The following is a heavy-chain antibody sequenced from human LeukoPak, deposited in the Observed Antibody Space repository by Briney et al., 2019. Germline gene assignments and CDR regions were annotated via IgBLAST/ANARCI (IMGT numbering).Heavy chain of an antibody. D-gene: IGHD1-26*01. CDR1: GFTFSDHY. Sequence: PGGSLRLSCATSGFTFSDHYMDWVRQAPGKGLEWVGRTRNKANSYTTEYAASVKGRFTISRDDSKNSLYLQMNSLKTENTAVYYCARGRIVGATYSYGMDVWGQGTTVNVSS. CDR3: ARGRIVGATYSYGMDV. CDR2: TRNKANSYTT. V-gene: IGHV3-72*01. J-gene: IGHJ6*02.